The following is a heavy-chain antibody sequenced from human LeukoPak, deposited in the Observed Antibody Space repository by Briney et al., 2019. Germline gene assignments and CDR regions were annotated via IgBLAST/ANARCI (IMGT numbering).Heavy chain of an antibody. D-gene: IGHD3-10*01. CDR2: IRGSDGST. CDR3: ARFAGSDYTRSFDL. CDR1: GFTFSSYA. J-gene: IGHJ4*02. Sequence: GGSLRLSRAASGFTFSSYAMNWVRQAPGKGLEWVSAIRGSDGSTYYADSVKGRFTISRDNSKNTVFLQMNSLRAEDTAVYHCARFAGSDYTRSFDLWGQGTPVTVSS. V-gene: IGHV3-23*01.